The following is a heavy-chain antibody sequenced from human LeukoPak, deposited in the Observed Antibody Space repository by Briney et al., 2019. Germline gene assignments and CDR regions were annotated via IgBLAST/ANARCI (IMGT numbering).Heavy chain of an antibody. J-gene: IGHJ4*02. D-gene: IGHD1/OR15-1a*01. CDR1: GGSISSSSYY. CDR3: ARLSYKWNTGY. Sequence: SETLPVTCTVSGGSISSSSYYWGWIRQPPGKGLEWIGSIYYSGSTYYSPSLNGRVTISVDTSKNQFSLKLTSVTAADTAVYYCARLSYKWNTGYWGQGNLVTVSS. CDR2: IYYSGST. V-gene: IGHV4-39*01.